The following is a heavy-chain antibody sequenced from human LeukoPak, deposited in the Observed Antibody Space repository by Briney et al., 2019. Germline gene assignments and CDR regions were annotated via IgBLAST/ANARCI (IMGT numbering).Heavy chain of an antibody. V-gene: IGHV4-34*01. CDR1: SGSLSGYY. J-gene: IGHJ2*01. CDR2: ITHRGSP. Sequence: PSQTLSLTCGFSSGSLSGYYWRWIRQPPGGGLEWLGEITHRGSPNYNPSLKSRVTISGDTSKKQFSLNLTSVTAADTGVYNCARGVDLWGRGTPVTVSS. CDR3: ARGVDL.